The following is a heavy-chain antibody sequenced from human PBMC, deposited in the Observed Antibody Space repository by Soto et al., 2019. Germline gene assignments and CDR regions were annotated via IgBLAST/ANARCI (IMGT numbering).Heavy chain of an antibody. D-gene: IGHD6-13*01. Sequence: SQTLSLTCTVSGGSISSYYWSWIRQPPGKGLEWIGYIYYSGSTNYNPSLKSRVTISVDTSKNQFPLKLSSVTAADTAVYYCARVGAAAAGGYYYYGMDVWGQGTTVTVSS. CDR2: IYYSGST. CDR1: GGSISSYY. CDR3: ARVGAAAAGGYYYYGMDV. J-gene: IGHJ6*02. V-gene: IGHV4-59*01.